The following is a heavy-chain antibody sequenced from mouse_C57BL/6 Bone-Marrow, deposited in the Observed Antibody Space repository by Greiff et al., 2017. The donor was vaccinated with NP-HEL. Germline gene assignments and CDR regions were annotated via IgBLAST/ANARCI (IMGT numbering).Heavy chain of an antibody. J-gene: IGHJ1*03. Sequence: VQLQQSGAELVRPGASVKLSCKASGYTFTDYYINWVKQRPGQGLEWIARIYPGSGNTYYNEKFKGKATLTAEKSSSAAYMQLRSLTAEYSAVYFCASSTTVGDEGFDVWGTGTTVTVSS. V-gene: IGHV1-76*01. D-gene: IGHD1-1*01. CDR3: ASSTTVGDEGFDV. CDR1: GYTFTDYY. CDR2: IYPGSGNT.